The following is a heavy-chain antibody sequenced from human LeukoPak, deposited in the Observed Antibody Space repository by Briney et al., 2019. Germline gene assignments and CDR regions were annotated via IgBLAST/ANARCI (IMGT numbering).Heavy chain of an antibody. J-gene: IGHJ4*02. CDR1: GGSISSYY. CDR3: ARGPPPDFDC. CDR2: IYYSGSI. Sequence: PSETLSLTCTVSGGSISSYYWNWIRQPPGKGLEWIGYIYYSGSINYNPSLKSRITISVDTSKNQFSLKLSSVTAADTAVYYCARGPPPDFDCWGQGTLVTVSS. V-gene: IGHV4-59*01.